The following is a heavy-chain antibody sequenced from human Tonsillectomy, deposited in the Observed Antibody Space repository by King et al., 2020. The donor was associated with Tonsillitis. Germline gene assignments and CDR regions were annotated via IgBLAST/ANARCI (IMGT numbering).Heavy chain of an antibody. CDR1: GGSFSGYY. CDR2: IHHSGRT. CDR3: ARGYLLGYCSGGSCYPFDY. D-gene: IGHD2-15*01. V-gene: IGHV4-34*01. J-gene: IGHJ4*02. Sequence: VQLQQWGAGLLKPSETLSLTCAVYGGSFSGYYWSWLRQPPGKGLEWIGEIHHSGRTNYNPSPRSRVTISMDTSKNQFSLKLSSVTAADTAVYYCARGYLLGYCSGGSCYPFDYWGQGTLVTVSS.